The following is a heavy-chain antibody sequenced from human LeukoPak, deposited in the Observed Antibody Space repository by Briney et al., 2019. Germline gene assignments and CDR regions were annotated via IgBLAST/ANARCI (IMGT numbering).Heavy chain of an antibody. CDR1: EYSFTNYW. J-gene: IGHJ4*02. D-gene: IGHD2/OR15-2a*01. Sequence: GESLKISCKGSEYSFTNYWIGWVRQMHGKGLEWMGIIYPGDSDTRYSPSFQGQVTISADKSISTAYLQWSSLKASDTAMYYCARGTEYYHLDYWGQGTLVTVSS. CDR2: IYPGDSDT. V-gene: IGHV5-51*01. CDR3: ARGTEYYHLDY.